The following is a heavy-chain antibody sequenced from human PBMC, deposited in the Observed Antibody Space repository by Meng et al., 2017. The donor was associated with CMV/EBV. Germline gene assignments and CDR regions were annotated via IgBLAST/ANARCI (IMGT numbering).Heavy chain of an antibody. CDR1: GFTFSDYW. J-gene: IGHJ4*02. V-gene: IGHV3-74*01. D-gene: IGHD4-17*01. Sequence: GESLKISCAASGFTFSDYWRHWVRHAPGKGLVWVSRINNDGGNTVYADSVKGRFTFSRDNAKNTLYLQMTSLRAEDTAVYYCARGLYGPDYWGQGTLVTVSS. CDR3: ARGLYGPDY. CDR2: INNDGGNT.